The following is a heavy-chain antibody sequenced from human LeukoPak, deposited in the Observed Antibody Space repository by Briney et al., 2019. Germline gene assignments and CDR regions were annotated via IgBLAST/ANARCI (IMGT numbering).Heavy chain of an antibody. CDR1: GFTFSNYA. Sequence: GGSLRLSCAVSGFTFSNYAIHWVRQAPGKGLEWVALISFDGSNKYYADSVKGRFTISRDNSKNTLHLQMNSLRPEDTAIYYCARDPIRVRGYFDYWGQGTLVTVSS. J-gene: IGHJ4*02. V-gene: IGHV3-30-3*01. D-gene: IGHD3-10*01. CDR2: ISFDGSNK. CDR3: ARDPIRVRGYFDY.